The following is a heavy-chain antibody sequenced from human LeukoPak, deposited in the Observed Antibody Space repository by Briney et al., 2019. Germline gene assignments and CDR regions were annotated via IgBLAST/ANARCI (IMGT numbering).Heavy chain of an antibody. V-gene: IGHV1-46*01. CDR1: GYTFTSYY. CDR3: ARGAGAEYGDYVSSWFDP. J-gene: IGHJ5*02. CDR2: INPSGGST. Sequence: ASVKVSCKASGYTFTSYYMHWVRQAPGQGLEWMGIINPSGGSTSYAQKFQGRVTMTRDMSTSTVYMELSSLRSEDTAVYYCARGAGAEYGDYVSSWFDPWGQGTLVTVSS. D-gene: IGHD4-17*01.